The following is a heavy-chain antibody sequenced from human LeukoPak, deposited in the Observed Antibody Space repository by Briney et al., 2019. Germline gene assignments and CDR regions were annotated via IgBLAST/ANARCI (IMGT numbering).Heavy chain of an antibody. CDR2: IYYSGST. CDR3: AREGYCSSTNCYGNWFDP. V-gene: IGHV4-59*01. D-gene: IGHD2-2*01. CDR1: GGSIDGYY. J-gene: IGHJ5*02. Sequence: PSETLSLTCTVSGGSIDGYYWSWIRQSPGKGLEWIGYIYYSGSTNYNPSLKSRVSMSVDTSANQFSLKLTSVTAADTAVYFCAREGYCSSTNCYGNWFDPWGQGALVTVSS.